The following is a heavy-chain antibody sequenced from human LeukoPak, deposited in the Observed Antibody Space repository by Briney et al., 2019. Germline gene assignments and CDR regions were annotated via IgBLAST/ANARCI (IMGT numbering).Heavy chain of an antibody. V-gene: IGHV1-46*04. CDR3: AREGSWGTDAFDI. CDR1: GYTFISYY. J-gene: IGHJ3*02. D-gene: IGHD3-10*01. CDR2: INPSGGST. Sequence: ASVKVSCKASGYTFISYYMHWVRQAPGHGLEWMGIINPSGGSTSYAQKLQGRVRMTRDTSTSTVYMELSSLRSEDTAMYYCAREGSWGTDAFDIWGQGTMVTVSS.